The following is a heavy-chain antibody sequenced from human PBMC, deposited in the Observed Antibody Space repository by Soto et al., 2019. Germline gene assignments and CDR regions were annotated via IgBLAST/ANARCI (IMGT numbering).Heavy chain of an antibody. CDR1: GGSFSGYY. D-gene: IGHD1-1*01. Sequence: SETLSLTCAVYGGSFSGYYWSWIRQPPGKGLEWIGEINYSGSTNYNPSLKSRVTISVDTSKNQFSLKLSSVTAADTAVYYCARHSRSTNLIDYWGQGTLVTVSS. V-gene: IGHV4-34*01. J-gene: IGHJ4*02. CDR3: ARHSRSTNLIDY. CDR2: INYSGST.